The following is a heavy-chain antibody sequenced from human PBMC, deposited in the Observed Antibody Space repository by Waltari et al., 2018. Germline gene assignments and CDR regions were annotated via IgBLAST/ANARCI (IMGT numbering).Heavy chain of an antibody. J-gene: IGHJ3*02. CDR2: ISSSSSYI. Sequence: EVQLVESGGGLVQPGGSLRLSCAASGFTFSSYAMSWVRQAPGTGLEWVSSISSSSSYIYYEDSVKGRFTISRDNAKNSLYLQMNSLRAEDTAVYYCARGEIAVAGTRRGAFDIWGQGTMVTVSS. CDR3: ARGEIAVAGTRRGAFDI. CDR1: GFTFSSYA. V-gene: IGHV3-21*01. D-gene: IGHD6-19*01.